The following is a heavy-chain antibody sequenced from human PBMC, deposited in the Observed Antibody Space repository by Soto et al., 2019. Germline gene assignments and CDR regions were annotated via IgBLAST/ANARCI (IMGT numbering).Heavy chain of an antibody. D-gene: IGHD2-15*01. CDR3: AKLDCSDGDCSPFEY. J-gene: IGHJ4*02. Sequence: GESLKISCQGSGYSFTNHWIAWVRQMPGKGLEWMGRIDPSDSYTSYSPSFQGHVTISVDKSINTAHLQWRSLKASDTAIYYCAKLDCSDGDCSPFEYWGQGTPVTVSS. V-gene: IGHV5-10-1*01. CDR1: GYSFTNHW. CDR2: IDPSDSYT.